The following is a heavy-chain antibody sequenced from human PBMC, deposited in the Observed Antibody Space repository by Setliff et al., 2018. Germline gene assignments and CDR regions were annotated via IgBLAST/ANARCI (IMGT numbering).Heavy chain of an antibody. Sequence: GGSLRLSCAASALKYSDDYMSWIRQAPGKGLEWVANIKQDESEKHYVGSVEGRFTISRDNGKNSLFLQMNSVRAEDTAVYYCARDLQNYYDSSGHYYGVDYWGQGTLVTVSS. D-gene: IGHD3-22*01. V-gene: IGHV3-7*01. J-gene: IGHJ4*02. CDR1: ALKYSDDY. CDR3: ARDLQNYYDSSGHYYGVDY. CDR2: IKQDESEK.